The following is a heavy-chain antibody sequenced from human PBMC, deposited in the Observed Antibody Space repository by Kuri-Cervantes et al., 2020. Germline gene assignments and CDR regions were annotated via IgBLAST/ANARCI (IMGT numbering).Heavy chain of an antibody. CDR3: ARDRQRYGYYYGMDV. CDR2: ISGSGGST. D-gene: IGHD4-17*01. J-gene: IGHJ6*02. Sequence: GGSLRLSCAASGFTFSSYAMSWVRQAPGKGLEWVSAISGSGGSTYYADSVKGRFTISRDNSKNTLYLQMNSLRAEDTAVYYCARDRQRYGYYYGMDVWGQGTTVTVSS. CDR1: GFTFSSYA. V-gene: IGHV3-23*01.